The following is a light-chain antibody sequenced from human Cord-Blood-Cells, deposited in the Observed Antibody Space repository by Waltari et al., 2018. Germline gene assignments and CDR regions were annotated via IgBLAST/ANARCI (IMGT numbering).Light chain of an antibody. CDR2: EVS. CDR3: SSYAGSK. J-gene: IGLJ2*01. CDR1: SSDVGGYNY. Sequence: QSALTQPPSASGSPGQSVTISCTGTSSDVGGYNYVSWYQQHPGKAPKPMIYEVSKRPSGVPYRFSGSKSGNTASLTVSGLQAEDEADYYCSSYAGSKFGGGTKLTVL. V-gene: IGLV2-8*01.